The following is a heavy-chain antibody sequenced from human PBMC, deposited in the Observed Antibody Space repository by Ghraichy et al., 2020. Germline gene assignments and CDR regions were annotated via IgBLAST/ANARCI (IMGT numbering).Heavy chain of an antibody. CDR2: INPNTGGT. Sequence: ASVKVSCKTSGYTFTGYYIHWVRQAPGQGLEWMGWINPNTGGTNYAQKFQGRVTMTRDTSISTAYLELSRLTSDDTAVYYCARGFLQYDRSGFYSPYYYYGMDVWGQGTTVTVSS. V-gene: IGHV1-2*02. D-gene: IGHD3-22*01. J-gene: IGHJ6*02. CDR1: GYTFTGYY. CDR3: ARGFLQYDRSGFYSPYYYYGMDV.